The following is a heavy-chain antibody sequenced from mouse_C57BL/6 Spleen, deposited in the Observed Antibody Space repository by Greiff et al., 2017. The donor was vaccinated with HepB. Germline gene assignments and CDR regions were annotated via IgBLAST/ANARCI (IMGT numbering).Heavy chain of an antibody. CDR2: INPSSGYT. V-gene: IGHV1-4*01. D-gene: IGHD1-1*01. Sequence: QVQLQQSGAELARPGASVKMSCKASGYTFTSYTMHWVNQRPGQGLEWIGYINPSSGYTKYNQQFKDKATLTADKSSSTAYMQLSSLTSEYSAVYYCARSSITTVVAGGSDAMDYWGQGTSVTVSS. J-gene: IGHJ4*01. CDR3: ARSSITTVVAGGSDAMDY. CDR1: GYTFTSYT.